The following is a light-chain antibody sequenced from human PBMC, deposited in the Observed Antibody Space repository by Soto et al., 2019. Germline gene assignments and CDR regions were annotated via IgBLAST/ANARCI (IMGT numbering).Light chain of an antibody. J-gene: IGKJ4*01. CDR1: QSILYSSNNQNY. CDR2: WAS. V-gene: IGKV4-1*01. Sequence: DIVMTQSPDSLAVSPGERATINCKSSQSILYSSNNQNYLAWYQQKPGQPPKLLIYWASTRESGVPDRFSGSGSGTDFTLTISSLQAEDVAVYYCQQYYSTPLTFAGGTKVEIK. CDR3: QQYYSTPLT.